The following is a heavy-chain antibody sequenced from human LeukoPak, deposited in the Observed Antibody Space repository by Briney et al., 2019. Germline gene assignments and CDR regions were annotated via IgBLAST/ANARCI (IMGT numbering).Heavy chain of an antibody. CDR1: GFTFDDYG. J-gene: IGHJ4*02. V-gene: IGHV3-20*04. CDR3: AKDWDEGDDFFDY. D-gene: IGHD2-21*02. Sequence: GGSLRLSCAASGFTFDDYGMSWVRQAPGKGLEWVSGINWNGGSTGYADSVKGRLTISRDNSKNTLYLQMNSLRAEDTAVYYCAKDWDEGDDFFDYWGQGTLVTVSS. CDR2: INWNGGST.